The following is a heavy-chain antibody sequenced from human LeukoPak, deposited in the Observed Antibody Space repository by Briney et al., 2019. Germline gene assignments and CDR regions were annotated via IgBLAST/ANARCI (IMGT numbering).Heavy chain of an antibody. CDR2: ISYDGSNK. D-gene: IGHD1-26*01. Sequence: PGGSLRLSCAASGFTFSSYGMHWVRQAPGKGLEWVAVISYDGSNKYYADSVKGRFTISRDNSKNTLYLQMNSLRAEDTAVYYCAKDVGSYRRRYFDYWGQGTLVTVSS. V-gene: IGHV3-30*18. J-gene: IGHJ4*02. CDR3: AKDVGSYRRRYFDY. CDR1: GFTFSSYG.